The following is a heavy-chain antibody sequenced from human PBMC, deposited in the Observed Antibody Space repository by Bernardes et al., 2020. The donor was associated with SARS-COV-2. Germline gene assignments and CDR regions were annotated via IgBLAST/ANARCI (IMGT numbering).Heavy chain of an antibody. CDR1: GYSLTALP. CDR2: FDSEDGQT. V-gene: IGHV1-24*01. D-gene: IGHD3-3*01. Sequence: AARKDYCKVSGYSLTALPIPWVRQAPGQELEWMGGFDSEDGQTIYAQKFQGRVTMIEDTSTDTAYMELNSLRSEDTAVYFCAGRITLFGVITGFFDRWGQGTLVTVSS. J-gene: IGHJ4*02. CDR3: AGRITLFGVITGFFDR.